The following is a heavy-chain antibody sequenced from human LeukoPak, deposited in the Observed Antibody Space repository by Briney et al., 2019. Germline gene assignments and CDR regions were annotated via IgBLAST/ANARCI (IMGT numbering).Heavy chain of an antibody. CDR1: GGSISSYY. Sequence: SETLSLTCTVSGGSISSYYWSWLRQPPGKGLEWIGYIYYSGGTNYTPSLTRRATISVDASTNKSSLHLSSVPAADTAVYYCGRDSYSYGYDRSHGMDVWGQGTTVTVSS. D-gene: IGHD5-18*01. CDR3: GRDSYSYGYDRSHGMDV. V-gene: IGHV4-59*01. CDR2: IYYSGGT. J-gene: IGHJ6*02.